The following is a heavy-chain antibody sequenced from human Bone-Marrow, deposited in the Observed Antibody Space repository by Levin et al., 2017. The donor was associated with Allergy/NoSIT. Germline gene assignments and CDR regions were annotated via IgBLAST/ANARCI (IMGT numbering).Heavy chain of an antibody. CDR1: GVSITSGNYY. CDR2: IYTSGNT. CDR3: ARVLQYYYYYMDV. D-gene: IGHD5-24*01. V-gene: IGHV4-61*09. Sequence: PSETLSLTCTVSGVSITSGNYYWSWIRQPAGKGLEWIGHIYTSGNTNYNPSLNRLVTLSVDTSKNQFSLKLRSVTAADTAVYYCARVLQYYYYYMDVWGKGTTVTVSS. J-gene: IGHJ6*03.